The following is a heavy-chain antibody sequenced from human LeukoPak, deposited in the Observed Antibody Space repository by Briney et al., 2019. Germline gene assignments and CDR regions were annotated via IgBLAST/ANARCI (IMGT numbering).Heavy chain of an antibody. J-gene: IGHJ4*02. CDR1: GGTFSSYA. V-gene: IGHV1-69*04. Sequence: ASVKDSCKASGGTFSSYAISWVRQAPGQGLEWMGRIIPILGIANYAQKFQGRVTITADKSTSTAYMELSSLRSEDTAVYYCAGDYDSSGYSATLDYWGQGTLVTVSS. CDR3: AGDYDSSGYSATLDY. CDR2: IIPILGIA. D-gene: IGHD3-22*01.